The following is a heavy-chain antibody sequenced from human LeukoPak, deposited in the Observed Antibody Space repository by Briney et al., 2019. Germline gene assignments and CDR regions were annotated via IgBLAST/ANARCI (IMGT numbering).Heavy chain of an antibody. CDR1: GGSFSGYY. D-gene: IGHD3-22*01. V-gene: IGHV4-34*01. CDR2: INHSGST. J-gene: IGHJ4*02. Sequence: PSETLSLTCAVYGGSFSGYYWSWIRQPPGKGLEWIGEINHSGSTNYNPSLKSRVTISVDTSKNQFSLKLSSVTAADTAVYYCARDSSGSGYYDYWGQGTLVTVSS. CDR3: ARDSSGSGYYDY.